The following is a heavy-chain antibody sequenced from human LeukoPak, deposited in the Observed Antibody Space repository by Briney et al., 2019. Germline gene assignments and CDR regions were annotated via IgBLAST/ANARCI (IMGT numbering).Heavy chain of an antibody. CDR1: GGSISSYY. CDR2: IYYSGST. V-gene: IGHV4-59*01. J-gene: IGHJ6*02. CDR3: ARGYGRAYYYYYGMDV. D-gene: IGHD4-17*01. Sequence: SETLSLTCTVSGGSISSYYWSWIRQPPGKGLEWIGYIYYSGSTNYNPSLKSRVTIPVDTSKNQFSLKLSSVTAADTAVYYCARGYGRAYYYYYGMDVWGQGTTVTVSS.